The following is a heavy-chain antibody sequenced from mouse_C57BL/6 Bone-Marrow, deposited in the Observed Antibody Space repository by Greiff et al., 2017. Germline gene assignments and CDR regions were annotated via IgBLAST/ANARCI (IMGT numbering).Heavy chain of an antibody. D-gene: IGHD1-1*01. CDR1: GFNIKDDY. CDR2: IDPENGDT. CDR3: TYCYGSSYVLYAMDY. Sequence: EVQLQQSGAELVRPGASVKLSCTASGFNIKDDYMHWVKQRPEQGLEWIGWIDPENGDTEYASKFQGKATITADTSSNTAYLQLSSLTSEDTAVYYCTYCYGSSYVLYAMDYWGQGTSVTVSS. V-gene: IGHV14-4*01. J-gene: IGHJ4*01.